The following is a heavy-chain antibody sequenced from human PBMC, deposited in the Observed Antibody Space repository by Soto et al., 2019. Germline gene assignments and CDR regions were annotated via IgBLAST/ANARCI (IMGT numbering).Heavy chain of an antibody. Sequence: ETLSLTCTVSGGSISSYYWSWIRQPPGKGLEWIGYIYYSGSTNYNPSLKSRVTISVDTSKNQFSLKLSSVTAADTAVYYCARRYGDYFDYWGQGTLVTVSS. CDR3: ARRYGDYFDY. V-gene: IGHV4-59*08. CDR1: GGSISSYY. D-gene: IGHD4-17*01. CDR2: IYYSGST. J-gene: IGHJ4*02.